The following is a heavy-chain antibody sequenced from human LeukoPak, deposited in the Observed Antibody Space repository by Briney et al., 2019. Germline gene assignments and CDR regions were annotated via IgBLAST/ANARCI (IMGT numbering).Heavy chain of an antibody. D-gene: IGHD6-13*01. V-gene: IGHV1-18*01. J-gene: IGHJ3*02. CDR3: AREGDSSWLHDVFDI. CDR2: IRANNGNT. Sequence: ASVKVSCKASGYTITTYAITWVRQAPGQGLEWMGWIRANNGNTNYAQKLQGRVTMTTDTSTSTAYMELRSLRSDDTAVYYCAREGDSSWLHDVFDIWAKGQWSPSLQ. CDR1: GYTITTYA.